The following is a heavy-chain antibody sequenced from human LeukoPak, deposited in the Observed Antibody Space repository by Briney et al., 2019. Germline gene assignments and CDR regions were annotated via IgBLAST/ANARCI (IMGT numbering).Heavy chain of an antibody. V-gene: IGHV1-69*13. CDR1: GGTFSSYA. J-gene: IGHJ6*02. CDR3: AREQQLDYYYYYGMDV. CDR2: IIPIFGTA. Sequence: GASVKVSCKASGGTFSSYAISWVRQAPGQGLEWMGGIIPIFGTANYAQKFQGRVTITADESTSTAYMELSSLRSEDTAVYYCAREQQLDYYYYYGMDVWGQGTTVTVSS. D-gene: IGHD6-13*01.